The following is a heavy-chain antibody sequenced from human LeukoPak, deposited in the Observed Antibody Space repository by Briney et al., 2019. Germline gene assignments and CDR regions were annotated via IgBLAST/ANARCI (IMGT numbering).Heavy chain of an antibody. V-gene: IGHV3-21*01. Sequence: GGSLRLSCAASGFTFTDYSMTWVRQAPGKGLEWVSSISTVSTYTFYSDSVKGRFTISRDNRKNTLYLQMSSLSAEDTAVYYCARDGSGFYYYYYMDVWGRGTPVTVSS. CDR2: ISTVSTYT. CDR1: GFTFTDYS. CDR3: ARDGSGFYYYYYMDV. J-gene: IGHJ6*03. D-gene: IGHD6-25*01.